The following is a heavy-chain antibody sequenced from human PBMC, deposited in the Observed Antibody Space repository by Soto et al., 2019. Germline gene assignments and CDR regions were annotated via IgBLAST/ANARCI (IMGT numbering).Heavy chain of an antibody. V-gene: IGHV1-69*12. Sequence: QVQLVQSGAEVKKPGSSVKVSCKASGGTFSNYAISWVRQAPGQGLEWMGGIIPIFGTANYSQKFQGRVTITADESTSAAYLELSSLRSEDTAVYYCETHMTTVGYYYPVDVWGQGTTVTVSS. CDR2: IIPIFGTA. CDR1: GGTFSNYA. J-gene: IGHJ6*02. CDR3: ETHMTTVGYYYPVDV. D-gene: IGHD4-4*01.